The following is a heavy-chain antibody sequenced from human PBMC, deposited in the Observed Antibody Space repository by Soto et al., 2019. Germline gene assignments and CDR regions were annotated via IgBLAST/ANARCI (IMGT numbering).Heavy chain of an antibody. V-gene: IGHV4-34*01. D-gene: IGHD4-4*01. Sequence: SDTLSLTCAVYGGSFSGYYWSWIRQPPGKGLEWIGEINHSGSTNYNPSLKSRVTISVDTSKNQFSLKLSSVTAADTAVYYCARYLRTTVTSPGYYYYYMDVWGKGTTVT. J-gene: IGHJ6*03. CDR3: ARYLRTTVTSPGYYYYYMDV. CDR1: GGSFSGYY. CDR2: INHSGST.